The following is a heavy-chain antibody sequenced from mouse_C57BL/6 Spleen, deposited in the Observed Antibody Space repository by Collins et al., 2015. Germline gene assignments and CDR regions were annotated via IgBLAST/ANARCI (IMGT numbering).Heavy chain of an antibody. J-gene: IGHJ1*01. V-gene: IGHV9-1*02. CDR2: INTYTGEP. CDR1: GYTFTNYG. CDR3: ARSGYGYFDV. Sequence: QIQLVQSGPELKKPGETVKISCKASGYTFTNYGMNWVKQAPGKGLKWMGWINTYTGEPTYADDFKGRFAFSLETSASTAYLQINNLKNEDMATYFCARSGYGYFDVWGAGTTVTVSS.